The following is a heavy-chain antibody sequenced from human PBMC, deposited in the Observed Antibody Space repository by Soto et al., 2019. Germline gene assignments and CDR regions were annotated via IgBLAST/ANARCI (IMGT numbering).Heavy chain of an antibody. CDR1: GYTFSNYD. Sequence: QVQLVQSVAEVKKPGASVKVSCQTSGYTFSNYDINWVRQAPGQGLEWMGCISVYNEDKNYAQKFQGRVTMTTDTSTNTAYMDLRNLRSDDTAVYYCARAFDYGDEREIDFWGQGTLVTVSS. J-gene: IGHJ4*02. D-gene: IGHD4-17*01. CDR2: ISVYNEDK. CDR3: ARAFDYGDEREIDF. V-gene: IGHV1-18*01.